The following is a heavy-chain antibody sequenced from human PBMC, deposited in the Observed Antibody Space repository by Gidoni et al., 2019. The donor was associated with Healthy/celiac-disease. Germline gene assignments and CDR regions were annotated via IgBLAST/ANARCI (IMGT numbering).Heavy chain of an antibody. D-gene: IGHD6-19*01. J-gene: IGHJ6*02. Sequence: RLSCAASGFTFSSYAMHWVRQAPGKGLEWVAVISYDGSNKYYADSVKGRFTISRDNSKNTLYLQMNSLRAEDTAVYYCARDLAVAHYYYYGMDVWGQGTTVTVSS. CDR3: ARDLAVAHYYYYGMDV. V-gene: IGHV3-30-3*01. CDR2: ISYDGSNK. CDR1: GFTFSSYA.